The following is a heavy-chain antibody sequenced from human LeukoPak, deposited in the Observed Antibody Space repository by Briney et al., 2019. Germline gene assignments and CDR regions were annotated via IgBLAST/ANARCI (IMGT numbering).Heavy chain of an antibody. CDR1: AFTFSNYW. V-gene: IGHV3-7*03. J-gene: IGHJ4*02. D-gene: IGHD6-13*01. CDR2: IKQDGSET. CDR3: ARGRAAADTLRVDY. Sequence: PRQSLRLSCAASAFTFSNYWMTWVRQAPGKGLKWVANIKQDGSETYYVDSVKGRFTISRDNAKNSLYLQMNSLRAEDTAVDYCARGRAAADTLRVDYWGQGTLVTVSS.